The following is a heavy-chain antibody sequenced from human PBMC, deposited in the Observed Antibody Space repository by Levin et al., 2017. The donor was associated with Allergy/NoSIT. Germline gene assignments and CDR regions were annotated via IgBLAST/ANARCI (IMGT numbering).Heavy chain of an antibody. CDR3: ARGPFKAEIVVVPAASGWYFDP. D-gene: IGHD2-2*01. J-gene: IGHJ5*02. Sequence: SETLSLTCAVYGGSFSGYYWSWIRQPPGKGLEWIGEINHSGSTNYNPSLKSRVTISVDTSKNQFSLKLSSVTAADTAVYYCARGPFKAEIVVVPAASGWYFDPWGQGTLVTVSS. CDR2: INHSGST. V-gene: IGHV4-34*01. CDR1: GGSFSGYY.